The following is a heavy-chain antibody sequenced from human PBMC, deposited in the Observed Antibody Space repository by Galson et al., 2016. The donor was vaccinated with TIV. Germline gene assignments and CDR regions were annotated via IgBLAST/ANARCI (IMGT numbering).Heavy chain of an antibody. Sequence: PALVKPTQTLTLTCTFSGFSLSTNEMCVGWIRRPPGKALEWLARIDWDDDIYYNTSLKTRLTISKDTTKNQVVFKMNNVNPPDTGTYYCARMVYGDYPPRFYYDSWGQGALVTVSS. CDR1: GFSLSTNEMC. V-gene: IGHV2-70*11. CDR2: IDWDDDI. J-gene: IGHJ4*02. CDR3: ARMVYGDYPPRFYYDS. D-gene: IGHD2-21*02.